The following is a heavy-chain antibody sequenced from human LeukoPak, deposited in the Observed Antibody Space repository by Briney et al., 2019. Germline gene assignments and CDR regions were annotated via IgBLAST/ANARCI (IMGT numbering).Heavy chain of an antibody. V-gene: IGHV3-48*01. CDR2: ITSGRVSM. Sequence: GGSLRLSCAASGFTFSNAWMSWVRQAPGKGLEWVSYITSGRVSMYYADSVKGRFTISRDNARNSVHLQMNSLRAEDTAVYYCARVRSYHYYFDYWGQGTLVTVSS. CDR1: GFTFSNAW. J-gene: IGHJ4*02. CDR3: ARVRSYHYYFDY. D-gene: IGHD5-12*01.